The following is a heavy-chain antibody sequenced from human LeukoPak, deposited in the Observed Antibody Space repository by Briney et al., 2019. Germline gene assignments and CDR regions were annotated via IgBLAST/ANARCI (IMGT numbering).Heavy chain of an antibody. Sequence: GGSLRLSCAASGFKFTNYAMHWVRQAPGKGLEWASSISSSSSYIYYADSVKGRFTISRDNAKNSLYLQMNSLRAEDTAVYYCASTTTLGGFDYWGQGTLVTVSS. CDR1: GFKFTNYA. J-gene: IGHJ4*02. CDR2: ISSSSSYI. V-gene: IGHV3-21*01. D-gene: IGHD1-1*01. CDR3: ASTTTLGGFDY.